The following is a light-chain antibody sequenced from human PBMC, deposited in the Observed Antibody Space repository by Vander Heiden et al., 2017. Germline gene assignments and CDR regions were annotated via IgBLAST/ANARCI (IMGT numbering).Light chain of an antibody. V-gene: IGLV7-43*01. Sequence: QTVVTQEPSLTVSPGGTVTLTCASSTGAVTSGQYPNWFQQKPGQAPRALIYGTTNKHSCTPARFSGSLLGGKAALTLSGVQPEDEAEYYCLLYYGGVQVFGGGTKLTVL. CDR2: GTT. J-gene: IGLJ2*01. CDR1: TGAVTSGQY. CDR3: LLYYGGVQV.